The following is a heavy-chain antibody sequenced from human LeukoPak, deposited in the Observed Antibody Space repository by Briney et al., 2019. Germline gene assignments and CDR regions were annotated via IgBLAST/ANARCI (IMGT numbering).Heavy chain of an antibody. J-gene: IGHJ6*02. Sequence: GGPRRLSCAASGFTFSSYGMHWVRQAPGKGLEWVAVIWYDGSNKYYADSVKGRFTISRDNSKNTLYLQMNSLRAEDTAVYYCAREGKLYYYYYGMDVWGQGTTVTVSS. D-gene: IGHD2-15*01. CDR2: IWYDGSNK. CDR3: AREGKLYYYYYGMDV. CDR1: GFTFSSYG. V-gene: IGHV3-33*01.